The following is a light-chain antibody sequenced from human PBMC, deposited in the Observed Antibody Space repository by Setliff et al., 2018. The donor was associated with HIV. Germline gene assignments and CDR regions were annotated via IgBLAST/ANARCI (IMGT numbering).Light chain of an antibody. Sequence: QTASVSGSPGQSITISCTGTSGDVGRYNLVSWYQQQPGKPPKLMIYQASKRPSGVSNRFSGSKSGNTASLTISGLQAEDEADYYCCSNTGSNTYVFGTGTKVTVL. CDR2: QAS. V-gene: IGLV2-23*01. CDR1: SGDVGRYNL. J-gene: IGLJ1*01. CDR3: CSNTGSNTYV.